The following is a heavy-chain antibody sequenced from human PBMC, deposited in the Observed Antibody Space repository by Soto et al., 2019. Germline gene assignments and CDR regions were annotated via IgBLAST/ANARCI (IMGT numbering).Heavy chain of an antibody. CDR3: ARGIVGALIRWFDS. CDR2: INPGGGAT. D-gene: IGHD1-26*01. Sequence: QVQLVQSGAEVKRPGASVKVSCKASGYIFTNFYIYWVRQAPGQGLEYIGIINPGGGATDYAQKFQGRVTMTRDTSTSTVYMELSSLTYEDTAVYYCARGIVGALIRWFDSWGQGTLVTVSS. V-gene: IGHV1-46*01. CDR1: GYIFTNFY. J-gene: IGHJ5*01.